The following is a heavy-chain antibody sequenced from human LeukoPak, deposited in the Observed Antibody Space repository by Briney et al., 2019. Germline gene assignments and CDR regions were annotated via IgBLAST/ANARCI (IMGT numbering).Heavy chain of an antibody. V-gene: IGHV3-9*03. CDR1: GFTFDDYA. Sequence: PDRSLRLSCAASGFTFDDYAMHWVRQAPGKGLEWVSGISWNSGSIGYADSVKGRFTISRDNAKNSLYLQMNSLRAEDMALYYCAKDFGGIAVAAGDYWGQGTLVTVSS. J-gene: IGHJ4*02. CDR3: AKDFGGIAVAAGDY. CDR2: ISWNSGSI. D-gene: IGHD6-19*01.